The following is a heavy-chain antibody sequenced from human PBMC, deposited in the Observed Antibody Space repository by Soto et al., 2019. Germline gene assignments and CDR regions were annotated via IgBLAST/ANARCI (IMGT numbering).Heavy chain of an antibody. V-gene: IGHV1-69*01. J-gene: IGHJ6*02. CDR2: IIPIFGTA. D-gene: IGHD6-13*01. CDR3: ARASRAADPEYYYYYYGMDV. CDR1: GGTFSSYA. Sequence: QVQLVQSGAEVKKPGSSVNVSCKASGGTFSSYAISWVRQAPGQGLEWMGGIIPIFGTANYAQKFQGRVTITADESTSTAYMELSSLRSEDTAVYYCARASRAADPEYYYYYYGMDVWGQGTTVTVSS.